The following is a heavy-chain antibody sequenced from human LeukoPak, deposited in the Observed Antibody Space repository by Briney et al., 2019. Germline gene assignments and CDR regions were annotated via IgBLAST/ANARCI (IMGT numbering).Heavy chain of an antibody. V-gene: IGHV3-21*01. D-gene: IGHD6-6*01. CDR3: ASLIAARPLYYTDV. J-gene: IGHJ6*03. CDR1: GFTFSSYS. CDR2: ISSSSSYI. Sequence: KTGGSLRLSCAASGFTFSSYSMNWVRQAPGKGLEWVSSISSSSSYIYYADSVKGRFTISRDNAKNSLYLQMNGLRAEDTAVYYCASLIAARPLYYTDVCGKGTTVTVSS.